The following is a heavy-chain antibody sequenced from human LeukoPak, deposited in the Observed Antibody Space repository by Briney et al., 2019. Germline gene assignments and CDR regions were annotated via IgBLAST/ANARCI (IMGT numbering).Heavy chain of an antibody. V-gene: IGHV1-18*01. CDR3: ARDHKVGQTYSSGWLDY. D-gene: IGHD6-19*01. J-gene: IGHJ4*02. CDR2: ISGYNGDT. CDR1: GYFLNSYG. Sequence: ASVKVSCMASGYFLNSYGISWVRQAPGQGLEWLGRISGYNGDTNYAKKFQGRLIMETETSTSTAYMELRSLRSDDTAVYYCARDHKVGQTYSSGWLDYWGQGTLVTVSS.